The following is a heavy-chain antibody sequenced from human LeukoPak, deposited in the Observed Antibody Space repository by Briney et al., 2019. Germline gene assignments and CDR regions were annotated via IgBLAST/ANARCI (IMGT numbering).Heavy chain of an antibody. V-gene: IGHV4-34*01. Sequence: SETLSLTCAVYGGSFSGYYWSWIRQPPGKGLEGIGEINHSGSTNYNPSLKSRVTISVDKSKNQFSLKLSSVTAADTAVYYCARGVDTAMVIGYWGQGTLVTVSS. CDR3: ARGVDTAMVIGY. CDR1: GGSFSGYY. CDR2: INHSGST. J-gene: IGHJ4*02. D-gene: IGHD5-18*01.